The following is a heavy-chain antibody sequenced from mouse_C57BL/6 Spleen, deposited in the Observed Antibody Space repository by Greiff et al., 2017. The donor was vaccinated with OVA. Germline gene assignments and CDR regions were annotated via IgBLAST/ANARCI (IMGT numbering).Heavy chain of an antibody. D-gene: IGHD2-14*01. V-gene: IGHV1-4*01. CDR3: AGYGYAMDY. CDR2: IRPSSGYT. CDR1: GYTFTSYK. J-gene: IGHJ4*01. Sequence: QVQLQQSGAELARPGASVKMSCKASGYTFTSYKMPWVKQRPGQGLEWIGYIRPSSGYTKYNQKFKDQATLTAYKSSSTAYMQLSSLTAEDSAVYYCAGYGYAMDYWGQGTSVTVSS.